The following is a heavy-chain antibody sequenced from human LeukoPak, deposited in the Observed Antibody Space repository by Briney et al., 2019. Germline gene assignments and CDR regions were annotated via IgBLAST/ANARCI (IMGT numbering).Heavy chain of an antibody. V-gene: IGHV1-69*06. J-gene: IGHJ4*02. CDR3: AISESPTVTPLDY. CDR2: IIPVFGTA. Sequence: SVKVSCKAPGGSFSNYASSWVRQAPGQGLEWMGGIIPVFGTANYAQKFQGRVTISADKSTSTAYMELRNLRSDDTAVYYCAISESPTVTPLDYWGQGTLVTVSS. D-gene: IGHD4-17*01. CDR1: GGSFSNYA.